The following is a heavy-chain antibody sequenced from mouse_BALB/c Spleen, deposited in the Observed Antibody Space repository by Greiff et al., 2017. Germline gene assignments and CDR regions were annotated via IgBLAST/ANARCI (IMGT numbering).Heavy chain of an antibody. CDR1: GFTFSDYG. Sequence: DVMLVESGGGLVQPGGSRKLSCAASGFTFSDYGMAWVRQAPGKGPEWVAFISNLAYSIYYADTETGRFTISRENAKNTLYLEMSSLRSEDTAMYYCAREYDGFYAMDYWGQGTSVTVSS. J-gene: IGHJ4*01. V-gene: IGHV5-15*02. CDR3: AREYDGFYAMDY. D-gene: IGHD2-3*01. CDR2: ISNLAYSI.